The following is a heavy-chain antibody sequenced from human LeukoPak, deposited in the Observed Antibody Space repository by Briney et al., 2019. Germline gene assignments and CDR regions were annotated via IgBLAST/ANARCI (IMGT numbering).Heavy chain of an antibody. D-gene: IGHD3-9*01. J-gene: IGHJ4*02. CDR2: INPNSGGT. Sequence: VKVSCKASXYTFTGYYMHWVRQAPGQGLEWMGWINPNSGGTNYAQKFQGRVTMTRDTSISTAYMELSRLRSDDTAVYYCARDRDYDIYGFDYWGQGTLVTVSS. CDR1: XYTFTGYY. V-gene: IGHV1-2*02. CDR3: ARDRDYDIYGFDY.